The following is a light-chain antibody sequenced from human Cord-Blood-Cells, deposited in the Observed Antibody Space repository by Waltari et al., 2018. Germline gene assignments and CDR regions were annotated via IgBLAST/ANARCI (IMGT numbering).Light chain of an antibody. J-gene: IGLJ1*01. CDR3: LLSYSDAYV. CDR2: DTS. Sequence: QAVVTQEPSLTVSPGGTVTLTCGSSTGAVPSGHYPYWFQQKPGQAPRTLIYDTSNKHSWTPALYSGSLLGGKAALTLSGAQPEDESEYYCLLSYSDAYVFGTGTKVTVL. V-gene: IGLV7-46*01. CDR1: TGAVPSGHY.